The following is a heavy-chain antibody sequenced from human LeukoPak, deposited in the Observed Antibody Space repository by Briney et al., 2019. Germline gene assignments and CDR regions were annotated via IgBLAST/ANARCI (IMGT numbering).Heavy chain of an antibody. Sequence: SGGSLRLSCAASGFTFSSYSMNWVRQAPGKGLEWVSYISSSSTIYYADSVKGRFTISRDNAKNSLYLQMNSLRAEDTAVYYCAGLGCSSTTCFDYWGQGTLVTVSS. D-gene: IGHD2-2*01. CDR2: ISSSSTI. V-gene: IGHV3-48*01. J-gene: IGHJ4*02. CDR1: GFTFSSYS. CDR3: AGLGCSSTTCFDY.